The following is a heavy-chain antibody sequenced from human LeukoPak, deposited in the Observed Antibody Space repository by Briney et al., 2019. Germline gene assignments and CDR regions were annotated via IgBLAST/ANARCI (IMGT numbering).Heavy chain of an antibody. J-gene: IGHJ5*02. CDR1: GGTFSSYA. CDR3: ATTPPPHCSSTSCYGGGSDP. CDR2: IIPIFGTA. V-gene: IGHV1-69*01. D-gene: IGHD2-2*01. Sequence: ASVKVSCKASGGTFSSYAISWVRQAPGQGLEWMGGIIPIFGTANYTQKFQGRVTITADESTSTAYMELSSLRSEDTAVYYCATTPPPHCSSTSCYGGGSDPWGQGTLVTVFS.